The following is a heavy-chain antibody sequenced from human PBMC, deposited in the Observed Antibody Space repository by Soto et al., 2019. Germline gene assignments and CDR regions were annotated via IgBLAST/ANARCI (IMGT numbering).Heavy chain of an antibody. J-gene: IGHJ6*02. D-gene: IGHD1-26*01. Sequence: PSETLSLTCTVSGGSISSGGYYWTWIRQHPGKGLEWIGYNYYSGITYYNPSLKSRVTISVDKSKNQFSLKLSSVTAADTAVYYCSRFSGSYYYVMAFCGRGTTDIVSS. V-gene: IGHV4-31*09. CDR1: GGSISSGGYY. CDR3: SRFSGSYYYVMAF. CDR2: NYYSGIT.